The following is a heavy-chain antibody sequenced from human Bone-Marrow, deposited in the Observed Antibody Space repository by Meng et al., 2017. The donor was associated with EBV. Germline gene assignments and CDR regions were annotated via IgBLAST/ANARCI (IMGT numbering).Heavy chain of an antibody. Sequence: QALLQGWGAGLVHPSGPLFPSCAVGGGFISSSNWWSWQPQPPGKGLEWIREIYHSGSTNYNPSRKSRVTVSVDKSKNQFSLKLSSVTDADTAVYYCASLPDYGGNSGDYWGQGTLVTVSS. V-gene: IGHV4-4*02. CDR3: ASLPDYGGNSGDY. CDR1: GGFISSSNW. D-gene: IGHD4-23*01. CDR2: IYHSGST. J-gene: IGHJ4*02.